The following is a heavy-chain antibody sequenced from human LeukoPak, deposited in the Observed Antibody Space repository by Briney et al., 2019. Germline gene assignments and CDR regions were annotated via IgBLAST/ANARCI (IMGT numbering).Heavy chain of an antibody. Sequence: SETLSLTCTVSGGSISSGSYYWSWIRQPAGRGLEWIGRIYTSGSTNYNPSLKSRVTISVDTSKNQFSLKLSSVTAADTAVYYCARGPRLLWFGGWFDPWGQGTLVTVSS. D-gene: IGHD3-10*01. CDR2: IYTSGST. V-gene: IGHV4-61*02. CDR3: ARGPRLLWFGGWFDP. J-gene: IGHJ5*02. CDR1: GGSISSGSYY.